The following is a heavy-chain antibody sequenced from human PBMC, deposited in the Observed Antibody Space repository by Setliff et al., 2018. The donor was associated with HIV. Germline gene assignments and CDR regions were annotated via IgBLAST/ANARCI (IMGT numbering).Heavy chain of an antibody. CDR2: ISDSGGST. V-gene: IGHV3-23*01. Sequence: PGGSLRLSCAASGLTFSSFAMSWVRQAPGKGLEWVSSISDSGGSTFYADSVKGRFTISRDNSKNTLYLQMNSLRAEDTAVYYCAKTLPTLYPPHNYYYGMDVWGQGTTVTVSS. CDR1: GLTFSSFA. J-gene: IGHJ6*02. CDR3: AKTLPTLYPPHNYYYGMDV. D-gene: IGHD2-15*01.